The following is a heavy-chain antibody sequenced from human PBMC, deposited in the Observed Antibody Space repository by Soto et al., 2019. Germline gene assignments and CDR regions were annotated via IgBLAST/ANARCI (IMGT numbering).Heavy chain of an antibody. V-gene: IGHV3-30*18. CDR2: ISYDGSNK. D-gene: IGHD3-10*01. CDR3: AKEVPSPYYYGSGSPPDY. J-gene: IGHJ4*02. Sequence: GGSLRLSCAASGFTFSSYGMHWVRQAPGKGLEWVAVISYDGSNKYYADSVKGRFTISRDNSKNTLYLQMNSLRAEDTAVYYCAKEVPSPYYYGSGSPPDYWGQGTLVTVSS. CDR1: GFTFSSYG.